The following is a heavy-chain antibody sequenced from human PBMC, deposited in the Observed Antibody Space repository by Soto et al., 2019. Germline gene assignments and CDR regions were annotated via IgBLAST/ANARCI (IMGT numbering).Heavy chain of an antibody. V-gene: IGHV5-51*01. Sequence: PGESLKISCHGSGYIFANYWISWVRQMPGKGLEFMGIIYPGDSDTRYGPSFEGHVTISADKSTRTAYLQWSSLKASDTAIYYCARGHSNGWYQHFDFWGQGTLVTVSS. CDR1: GYIFANYW. CDR3: ARGHSNGWYQHFDF. D-gene: IGHD6-19*01. CDR2: IYPGDSDT. J-gene: IGHJ4*02.